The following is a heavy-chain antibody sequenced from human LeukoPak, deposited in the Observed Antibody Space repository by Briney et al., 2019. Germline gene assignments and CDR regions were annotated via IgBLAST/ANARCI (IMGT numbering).Heavy chain of an antibody. CDR2: ISYGGSIK. V-gene: IGHV3-30*18. D-gene: IGHD1-26*01. CDR1: GFTFSSYG. Sequence: GGSLRLSCAASGFTFSSYGMHWVRQAPGRGLEWVAFISYGGSIKKYADSVKGRFTISRDNSKNTLYLQMNSLRDEDTAVYYCAKGARRVVGATTHWFDPWGQGTLVTVSS. J-gene: IGHJ5*02. CDR3: AKGARRVVGATTHWFDP.